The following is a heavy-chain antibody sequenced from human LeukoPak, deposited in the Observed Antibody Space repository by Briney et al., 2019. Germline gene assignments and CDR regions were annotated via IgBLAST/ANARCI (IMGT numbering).Heavy chain of an antibody. CDR3: ARDAFMDGGEDF. V-gene: IGHV3-53*01. D-gene: IGHD4-23*01. CDR2: IYSGGST. J-gene: IGHJ4*02. Sequence: GGSLRLSCAASGFTVSSNYMSWVRQAPGKGLEWVSVIYSGGSTYYADSVKGRFTVSRDNARNSLYLQMDSLGVEDTAVYYCARDAFMDGGEDFWGQGILVTVSS. CDR1: GFTVSSNY.